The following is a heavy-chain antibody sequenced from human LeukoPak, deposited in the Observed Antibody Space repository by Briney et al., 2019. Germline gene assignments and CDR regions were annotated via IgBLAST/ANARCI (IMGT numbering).Heavy chain of an antibody. Sequence: SETLSLTCTVSGGSISSYYWSWIRQPPGKGLEWIGYIYYSGNTNYNPSLKSRVTISVDTSKNQFSLKLSSVTAADTAVYYCARDHSPRYSSSWYPNHYYYYGMDVWGQGTTVTVSS. V-gene: IGHV4-59*01. CDR3: ARDHSPRYSSSWYPNHYYYYGMDV. J-gene: IGHJ6*02. CDR2: IYYSGNT. D-gene: IGHD6-13*01. CDR1: GGSISSYY.